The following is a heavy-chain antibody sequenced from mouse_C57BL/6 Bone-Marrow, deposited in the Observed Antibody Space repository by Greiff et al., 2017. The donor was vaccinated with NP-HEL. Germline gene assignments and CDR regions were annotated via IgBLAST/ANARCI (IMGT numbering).Heavy chain of an antibody. J-gene: IGHJ2*01. CDR2: FHPYNDDT. V-gene: IGHV1-47*01. Sequence: QVQLQQSGAELVKPGASVKMSCKASGYTFTTYPIEWVKQNHGKSLEWIGNFHPYNDDTEYNEKFKNKATLTVEKSSSTVYLELSLLTSDDSSVYYGARGGNYWYYFDYWGQGTTLTVSS. D-gene: IGHD2-1*01. CDR3: ARGGNYWYYFDY. CDR1: GYTFTTYP.